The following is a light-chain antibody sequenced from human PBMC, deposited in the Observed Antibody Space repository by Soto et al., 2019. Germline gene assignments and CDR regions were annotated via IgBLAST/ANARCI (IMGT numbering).Light chain of an antibody. CDR1: QSVSSSY. V-gene: IGKV3-20*01. CDR3: QQYCSSPPYT. Sequence: EIVLTQSPGTLSLSPGERATLSCRASQSVSSSYLAWYQQKPGQAPRLLIYGASSRATGIPDRFRVSGSGTDFTLTISRLEPEDFAVYYCQQYCSSPPYTFGQGTKLEIK. J-gene: IGKJ2*01. CDR2: GAS.